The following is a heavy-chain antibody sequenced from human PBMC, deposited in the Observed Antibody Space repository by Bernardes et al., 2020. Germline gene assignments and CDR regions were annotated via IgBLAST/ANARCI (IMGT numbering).Heavy chain of an antibody. J-gene: IGHJ3*02. V-gene: IGHV1-2*06. CDR2: INPNSGGT. D-gene: IGHD3-3*01. CDR3: ARDLVTIFGVVNDAFDI. CDR1: GYTFTGYY. Sequence: ASVKVSCKASGYTFTGYYMHWVRQAPGQGLEWMGRINPNSGGTNYAQKFQGRVTMTRDTSISTAYMELSRLRSDDTAVYYCARDLVTIFGVVNDAFDIWGQGTMVTVSS.